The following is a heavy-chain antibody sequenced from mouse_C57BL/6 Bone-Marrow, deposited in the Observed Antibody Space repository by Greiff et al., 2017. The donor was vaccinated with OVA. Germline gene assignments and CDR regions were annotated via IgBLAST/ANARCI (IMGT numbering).Heavy chain of an antibody. CDR3: ARPIYYDYDWAMDY. CDR2: ISNGGGST. J-gene: IGHJ4*01. CDR1: GFTFSDYY. D-gene: IGHD2-4*01. V-gene: IGHV5-12*01. Sequence: EVKLVESGGGLVQPGGSLKLSCAASGFTFSDYYMYWVRQTPEKRLEWVAYISNGGGSTYYPDTVKGRFTISRDNAKNTLYLQMSRLKSEDTAMYYCARPIYYDYDWAMDYWGQGTSVTVSS.